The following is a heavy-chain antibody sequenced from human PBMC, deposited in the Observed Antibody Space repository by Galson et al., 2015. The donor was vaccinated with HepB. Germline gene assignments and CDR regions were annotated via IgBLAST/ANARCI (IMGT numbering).Heavy chain of an antibody. CDR1: GFTFSSYS. J-gene: IGHJ3*02. V-gene: IGHV3-21*01. CDR3: ARDLGFFDWLLVDAFDI. Sequence: SLRLSCAASGFTFSSYSMNWVRQAPGKGLEWVSLISSSSSYIYYADSVKGRFTISRDNANNSLYPQMNSLRAEDTAVYYCARDLGFFDWLLVDAFDIWGQGTRVTVSS. CDR2: ISSSSSYI. D-gene: IGHD3-9*01.